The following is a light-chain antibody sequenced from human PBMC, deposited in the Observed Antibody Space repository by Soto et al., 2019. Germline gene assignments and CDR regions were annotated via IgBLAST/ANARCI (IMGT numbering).Light chain of an antibody. J-gene: IGLJ2*01. V-gene: IGLV3-21*04. CDR3: QVWDSSSDHVV. Sequence: SYELTQPPSVSVAPGKTARITCGGNNTGSKSVHWYQQKPGQAPVLVIYYDSDRPSGIPERFSGANSGNTATLTISRVEAGDEADYYCQVWDSSSDHVVFGGGIKLTVL. CDR2: YDS. CDR1: NTGSKS.